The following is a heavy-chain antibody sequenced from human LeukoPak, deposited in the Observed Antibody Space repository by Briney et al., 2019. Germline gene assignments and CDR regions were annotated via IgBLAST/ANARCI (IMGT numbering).Heavy chain of an antibody. CDR2: ISAYNGNT. V-gene: IGHV1-18*04. CDR3: ARDLDSSGSYGYMDV. D-gene: IGHD1-26*01. J-gene: IGHJ6*03. CDR1: GYTFTGYY. Sequence: VKVSCKASGYTFTGYYMHWVRQAPGQGLEWMGWISAYNGNTNYAQKLQGRVTMTTDTSTSTAYMELRSLRSDDTAVYYCARDLDSSGSYGYMDVWGKGTTVTVSS.